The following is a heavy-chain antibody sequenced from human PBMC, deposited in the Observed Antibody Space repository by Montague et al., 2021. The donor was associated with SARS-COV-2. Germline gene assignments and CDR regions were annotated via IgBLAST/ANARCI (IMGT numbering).Heavy chain of an antibody. D-gene: IGHD2-15*01. CDR2: INHGGST. CDR3: ARLRDGVVPSPILGIGPYFTYYYMDV. Sequence: SETLSLTCAVHGGSFSGYYWNWIRQRPGKGLEWIGEINHGGSTNYNPSLKNRLTISADTSKNQFSLKLTSVAAMDTAVYYCARLRDGVVPSPILGIGPYFTYYYMDVWGKGTTVTVS. CDR1: GGSFSGYY. J-gene: IGHJ6*03. V-gene: IGHV4-34*01.